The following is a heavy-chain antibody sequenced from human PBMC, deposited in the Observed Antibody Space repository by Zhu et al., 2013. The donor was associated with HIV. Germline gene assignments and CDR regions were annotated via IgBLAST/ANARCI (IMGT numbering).Heavy chain of an antibody. CDR2: IYSGGNS. CDR1: GFTVSTNY. CDR3: ARDPYGIGTKDL. J-gene: IGHJ3*01. Sequence: VQLVESGGGLVQPGGSLRLSCAASGFTVSTNYMSWVRQAPGKGLEWVSVIYSGGNSYYADSVKGRFTISRDTSKNTLFLQMNSLRAEDTAVYYCARDPYGIGTKDLWGQGTMVTVSS. V-gene: IGHV3-53*01. D-gene: IGHD3-10*01.